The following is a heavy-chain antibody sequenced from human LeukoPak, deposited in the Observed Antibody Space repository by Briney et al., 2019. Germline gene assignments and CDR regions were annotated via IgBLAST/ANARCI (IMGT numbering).Heavy chain of an antibody. CDR3: ARVCPPYYYYYMDV. J-gene: IGHJ6*03. CDR1: GGSFSGYY. D-gene: IGHD5/OR15-5a*01. CDR2: INHSGST. V-gene: IGHV4-34*01. Sequence: KSSETLSLTCAVYGGSFSGYYWSWIRQPPGKGLEWIGEINHSGSTNYNPSLKSRVTISVDTSKNQFSLKLSSVTAADTAVYYCARVCPPYYYYYMDVWGKGTTVTVSS.